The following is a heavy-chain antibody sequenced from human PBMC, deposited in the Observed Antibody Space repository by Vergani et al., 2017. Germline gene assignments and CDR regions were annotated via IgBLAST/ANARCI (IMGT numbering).Heavy chain of an antibody. Sequence: QVQLVQSGAEVKKPGASVKVSCKASGNTFTGYYMHWVRQAPGQGLEWMGWIHPNSGDTNYAQKFQGRVTVTRDTSISTAYMDLSRLRSDDTAVYYCASLSASSSNYVSFGGQGTVVTVSS. CDR1: GNTFTGYY. CDR3: ASLSASSSNYVSF. D-gene: IGHD4-11*01. CDR2: IHPNSGDT. J-gene: IGHJ4*02. V-gene: IGHV1-2*02.